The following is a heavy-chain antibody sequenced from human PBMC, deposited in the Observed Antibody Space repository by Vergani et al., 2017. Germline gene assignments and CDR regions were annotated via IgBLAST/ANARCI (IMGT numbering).Heavy chain of an antibody. CDR3: AKNPGISTTRHYYAMDV. D-gene: IGHD1-1*01. J-gene: IGHJ6*04. Sequence: EVQLLESGGDLVQPGGSLRLSCAAFGFTFNHYAMNWVCQAPGKGLEWVSHISPGASTVSYTASVTGRFTVSRDNDNNSLTLDMTTLGVEDAAVYYCAKNPGISTTRHYYAMDVGGKGTTVTVSS. V-gene: IGHV3-48*01. CDR2: ISPGASTV. CDR1: GFTFNHYA.